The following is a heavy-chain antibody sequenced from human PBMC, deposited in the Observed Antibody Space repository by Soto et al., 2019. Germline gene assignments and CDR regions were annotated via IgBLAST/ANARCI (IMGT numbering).Heavy chain of an antibody. V-gene: IGHV4-30-2*01. CDR1: GGSVSRGGYS. CDR3: ASKRNYFYGLDV. CDR2: IYHSGTT. Sequence: SETLSLTCAVSGGSVSRGGYSWNWVRQPPGKALEWIGHIYHSGTTDCNPSLKSRVTISIDRSKNQFTLYLNSVTAADSAMYYCASKRNYFYGLDVWGQGTTVTVSS. J-gene: IGHJ6*02.